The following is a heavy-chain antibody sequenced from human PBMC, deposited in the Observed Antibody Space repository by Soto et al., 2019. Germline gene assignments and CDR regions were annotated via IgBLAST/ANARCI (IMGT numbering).Heavy chain of an antibody. Sequence: ASVKLFCKASGFTFTSYDINWVRNAPGQGLEWMGWISAYNGNTNYAQKLQGRVTMTTDTSTSTAYMELRSLRSDDTAVYYCARDPGIGSYLGSWGQGTLVTVSS. CDR2: ISAYNGNT. D-gene: IGHD3-10*01. CDR3: ARDPGIGSYLGS. V-gene: IGHV1-18*01. CDR1: GFTFTSYD. J-gene: IGHJ5*02.